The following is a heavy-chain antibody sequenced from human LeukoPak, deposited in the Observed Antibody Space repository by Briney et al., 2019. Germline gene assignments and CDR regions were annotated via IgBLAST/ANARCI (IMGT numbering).Heavy chain of an antibody. D-gene: IGHD1-1*01. V-gene: IGHV4-59*01. Sequence: SETLSLTCTVSGDSISSYYWSWLRQPPGKGLEWIGYIYSSGSTNYNPSLKSRVTISVDTSKNQFSLKLSSVTAADTAVYYCARIPTLGNDYWGQGTLVTVSS. CDR2: IYSSGST. CDR1: GDSISSYY. J-gene: IGHJ4*02. CDR3: ARIPTLGNDY.